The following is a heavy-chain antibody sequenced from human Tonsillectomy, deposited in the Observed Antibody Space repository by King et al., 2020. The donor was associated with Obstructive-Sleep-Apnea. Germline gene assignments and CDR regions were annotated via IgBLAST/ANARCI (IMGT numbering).Heavy chain of an antibody. V-gene: IGHV2-5*02. J-gene: IGHJ4*02. Sequence: QLTLKESGPTLVKPTQTLTLTCTFFGFSLSTSGVGVGWIRQTPGKALEWLALIYWDDDKRYSPSLKSRLTITKDTSKNQVVLTMTNMDPVDTATYYCARRDYYGSGSYYDFQTKDHFDYWGQGTLVIVSS. CDR2: IYWDDDK. D-gene: IGHD3-10*01. CDR3: ARRDYYGSGSYYDFQTKDHFDY. CDR1: GFSLSTSGVG.